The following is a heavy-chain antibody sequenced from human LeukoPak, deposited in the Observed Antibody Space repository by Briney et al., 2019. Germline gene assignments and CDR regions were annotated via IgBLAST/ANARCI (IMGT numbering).Heavy chain of an antibody. Sequence: SETLSLTCTVSGDSISTYYWNWIRQPPGEGLEWIGYINYSGTTNYNPSLKTRSIMSGDTSKNQFSLQLSSLTAADTAVYYCARGPYSYGSGIRLDVWGTGTTVTVSS. D-gene: IGHD3-10*01. CDR3: ARGPYSYGSGIRLDV. J-gene: IGHJ6*04. CDR1: GDSISTYY. CDR2: INYSGTT. V-gene: IGHV4-59*01.